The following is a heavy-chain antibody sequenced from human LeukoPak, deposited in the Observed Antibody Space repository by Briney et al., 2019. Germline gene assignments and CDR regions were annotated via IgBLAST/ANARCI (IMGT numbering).Heavy chain of an antibody. Sequence: GGSLRLSRAASGFTFSNYEMNWVRQAPGKGLEWVSYISTSGSTTYYADSVKGRFTLSRDNAKNTVYLQMKNLRADDTAVYFCARSREPGRDGDYWGQGTLVTVFS. J-gene: IGHJ4*02. CDR2: ISTSGSTT. CDR1: GFTFSNYE. V-gene: IGHV3-48*03. D-gene: IGHD5-24*01. CDR3: ARSREPGRDGDY.